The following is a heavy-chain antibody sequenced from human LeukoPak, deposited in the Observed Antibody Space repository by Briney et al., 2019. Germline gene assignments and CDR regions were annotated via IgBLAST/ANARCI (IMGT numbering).Heavy chain of an antibody. D-gene: IGHD6-13*01. Sequence: PSGTLSLTCAVSGDSIRITNWWSWVRQAPGKGLEWIGEISDTGITKYNPSLKSRVTILIDKSKNQLSLMLSSVIAADTAVYYCARDLSSWPHDAFDIWGQGTMVTVSS. CDR2: ISDTGIT. J-gene: IGHJ3*02. CDR1: GDSIRITNW. CDR3: ARDLSSWPHDAFDI. V-gene: IGHV4-4*02.